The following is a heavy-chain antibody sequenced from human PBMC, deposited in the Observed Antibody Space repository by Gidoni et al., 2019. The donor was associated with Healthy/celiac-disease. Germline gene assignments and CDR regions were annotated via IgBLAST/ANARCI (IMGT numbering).Heavy chain of an antibody. J-gene: IGHJ6*02. V-gene: IGHV4-34*01. CDR1: GGSFSGYY. Sequence: QVQLQQWGAGLLKPSETLSLTCAVYGGSFSGYYGSWSRQPPGKGLEWIGEINHSGSTNYNPSLTSRVPISVDTSTNQFSLQLSSVTAAATAVYYCARGRKLRTSCYGGGCNYYGMDVWGQGTTVTVSS. D-gene: IGHD2-2*01. CDR3: ARGRKLRTSCYGGGCNYYGMDV. CDR2: INHSGST.